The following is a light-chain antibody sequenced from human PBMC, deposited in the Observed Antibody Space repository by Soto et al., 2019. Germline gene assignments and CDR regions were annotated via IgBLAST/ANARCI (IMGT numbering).Light chain of an antibody. V-gene: IGKV1-27*01. Sequence: DIQMTQSPSSLSASLGDRVTITCRASQGIGDSLAWYQQQPGKVLKLLIFAASTLQSGVPSRFSGSGSGTDFTLTISSLQPEDVATYFCQKYNSAPLTFGGGTKVDIK. CDR1: QGIGDS. CDR3: QKYNSAPLT. J-gene: IGKJ4*01. CDR2: AAS.